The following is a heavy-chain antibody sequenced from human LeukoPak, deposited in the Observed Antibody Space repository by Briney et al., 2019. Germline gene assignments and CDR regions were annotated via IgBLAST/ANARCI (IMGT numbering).Heavy chain of an antibody. J-gene: IGHJ4*02. CDR3: ATWRTAKTGFDY. CDR1: GGSISNNNYY. V-gene: IGHV4-39*01. D-gene: IGHD1-1*01. Sequence: SETLSLTCTVSGGSISNNNYYWAWIRQPPGKGLECIGSIYYSGSPYYNPSLKSRVTISVDTSKNQFSLRLSSVTATDTAVYYCATWRTAKTGFDYWGQGTLVTVSS. CDR2: IYYSGSP.